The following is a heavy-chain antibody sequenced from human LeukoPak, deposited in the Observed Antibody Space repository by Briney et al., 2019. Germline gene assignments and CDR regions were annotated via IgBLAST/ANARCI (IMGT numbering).Heavy chain of an antibody. D-gene: IGHD1-1*01. CDR2: ISSSGSII. CDR3: ARGDSTGTNLDY. V-gene: IGHV3-48*04. Sequence: GGSLRLSCAASGFTFNTYSMNWVRQAPGKGLEWVSFISSSGSIIHYADSVKGRFTISRDNAKNSVYLQMNSLRAGDTAVYYCARGDSTGTNLDYWAQGTLVTASS. CDR1: GFTFNTYS. J-gene: IGHJ4*02.